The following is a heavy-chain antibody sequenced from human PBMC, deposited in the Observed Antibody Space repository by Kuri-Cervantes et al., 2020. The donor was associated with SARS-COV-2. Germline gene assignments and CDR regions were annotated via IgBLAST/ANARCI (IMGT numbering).Heavy chain of an antibody. CDR3: AKDWRGVGATPLGDSPSD. CDR1: GFTFRSSS. V-gene: IGHV3-23*01. Sequence: GESLKISCAASGFTFRSSSMHWVRQAPGKGLEWVSAISGSGGSTYYADSVKGRFTISRDNSKNTLYLQMNSLRAEDTAVYYCAKDWRGVGATPLGDSPSDWGQGTLVTVSS. CDR2: ISGSGGST. J-gene: IGHJ4*02. D-gene: IGHD1-26*01.